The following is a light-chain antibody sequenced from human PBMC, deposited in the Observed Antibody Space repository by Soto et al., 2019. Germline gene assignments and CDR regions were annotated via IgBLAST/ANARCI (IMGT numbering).Light chain of an antibody. CDR1: SSDVGGYNS. Sequence: QSALTQPPSASGSPGQSVTISCTGTSSDVGGYNSVSWYQQYPGKAPKLMIYDVSKRPSGGPDRFSGSKSDITASLTVSGLQAEDEADYYCCSFAGINNLVFGTGTKLAVL. V-gene: IGLV2-8*01. CDR2: DVS. CDR3: CSFAGINNLV. J-gene: IGLJ1*01.